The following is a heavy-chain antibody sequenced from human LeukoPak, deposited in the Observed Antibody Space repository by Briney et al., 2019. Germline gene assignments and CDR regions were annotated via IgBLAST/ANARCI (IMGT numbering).Heavy chain of an antibody. Sequence: PSETLSLTCAVYGGSFSGYYWSWIRQPPGKGLEWIGEINHSGSTNYNPSLKSRVTISVDTSKNQFSLKLSSVTAADTAVYYCASAGVTTPVDYWGQGTLVTVSS. V-gene: IGHV4-34*01. CDR2: INHSGST. CDR1: GGSFSGYY. J-gene: IGHJ4*02. CDR3: ASAGVTTPVDY. D-gene: IGHD4-17*01.